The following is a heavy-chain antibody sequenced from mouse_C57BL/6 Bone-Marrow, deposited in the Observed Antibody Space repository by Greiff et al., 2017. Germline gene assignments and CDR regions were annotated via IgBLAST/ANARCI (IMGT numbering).Heavy chain of an antibody. Sequence: VQLQQPGAELVKPGASVKLSCKASGYTFTSYWMHWVKQRPGQGLEWIGMIHPNSGSTNYTEKFKGKATLTADTSSSTAYMELRSLTSEDSAVXVCAWGAWALFAYWGQGTLVTVSA. J-gene: IGHJ3*01. CDR3: AWGAWALFAY. V-gene: IGHV1-64*01. D-gene: IGHD3-1*01. CDR2: IHPNSGST. CDR1: GYTFTSYW.